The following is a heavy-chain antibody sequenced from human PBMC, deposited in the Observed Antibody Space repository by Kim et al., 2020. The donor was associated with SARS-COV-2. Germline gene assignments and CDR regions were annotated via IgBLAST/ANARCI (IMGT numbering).Heavy chain of an antibody. Sequence: GGSLRLSCAASGFTFSSYGMHWVRQAPGKGLEWVAVISYDGSNKYYADSVKGRFTISRDNSKNTLYLQMNSLRAEDTAVYYCAKTSDHAFDIWGQGTMVTLSS. CDR2: ISYDGSNK. CDR1: GFTFSSYG. V-gene: IGHV3-30*18. J-gene: IGHJ3*02. CDR3: AKTSDHAFDI.